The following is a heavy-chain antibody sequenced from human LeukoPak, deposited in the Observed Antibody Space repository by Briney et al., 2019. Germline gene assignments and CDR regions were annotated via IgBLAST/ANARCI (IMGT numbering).Heavy chain of an antibody. D-gene: IGHD3-22*01. CDR1: GGTFISYA. CDR2: INAGNGNT. Sequence: ASVKVSCKASGGTFISYAISWVRQAPGQRLEWMGWINAGNGNTKYSQKFQGRVTITRDTSASTAYMELSSLRSEDTAVYYCARYYYDSSGYYYFDYWGQGTLVTVSS. J-gene: IGHJ4*02. CDR3: ARYYYDSSGYYYFDY. V-gene: IGHV1-3*01.